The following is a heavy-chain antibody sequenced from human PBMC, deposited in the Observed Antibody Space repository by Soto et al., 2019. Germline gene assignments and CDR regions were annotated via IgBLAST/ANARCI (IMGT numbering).Heavy chain of an antibody. CDR3: ARGSSPWDYYYGMDV. CDR2: INPNSGGT. V-gene: IGHV1-2*02. CDR1: GYTFTGYY. D-gene: IGHD6-13*01. J-gene: IGHJ6*02. Sequence: ASVKVSCKASGYTFTGYYMHWVRQAPGQGLERMGWINPNSGGTNYAQKVQGRVTMTRDTSISTAYMELSRLRSDDTAVYYCARGSSPWDYYYGMDVWGQGTTVTVSS.